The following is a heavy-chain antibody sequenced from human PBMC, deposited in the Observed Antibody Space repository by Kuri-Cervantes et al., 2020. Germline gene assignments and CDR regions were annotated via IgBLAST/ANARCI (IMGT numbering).Heavy chain of an antibody. Sequence: GESLKISCTTSGLTFGDYAMSWFRQAPGKGLEWVGFIKSKAYGGTTDFAASVKDRFTISGDDSKRIVYLDMKSLKTEDTAVYYCSSRAWANGAIVASWGQGTLVTVSS. V-gene: IGHV3-49*03. CDR2: IKSKAYGGTT. CDR3: SSRAWANGAIVAS. CDR1: GLTFGDYA. D-gene: IGHD4-17*01. J-gene: IGHJ4*02.